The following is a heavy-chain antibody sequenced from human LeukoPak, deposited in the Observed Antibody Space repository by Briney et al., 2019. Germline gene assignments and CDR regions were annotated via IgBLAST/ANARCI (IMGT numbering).Heavy chain of an antibody. V-gene: IGHV4-34*01. CDR2: INHSGST. D-gene: IGHD2/OR15-2a*01. Sequence: SETLSLTCAVYGGSFSGYYWSWIRQPPGKGLEWIGEINHSGSTNYNPSLKSRVTISVGTSKNQFSLKLSSVAAADAAVYYCARQRLDLWDPEFAPWGQGTLVTVSS. CDR3: ARQRLDLWDPEFAP. J-gene: IGHJ5*02. CDR1: GGSFSGYY.